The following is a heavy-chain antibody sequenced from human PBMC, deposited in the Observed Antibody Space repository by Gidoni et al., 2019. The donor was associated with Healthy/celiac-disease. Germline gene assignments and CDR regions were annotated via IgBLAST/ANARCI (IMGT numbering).Heavy chain of an antibody. CDR2: ISSSSSYI. V-gene: IGHV3-21*01. CDR1: GFTFSSYS. Sequence: EVQLVESGGGLVKPGGSLRLSCAASGFTFSSYSMNWVRQAPGKGLEWVSSISSSSSYIYYADSVKGRFTISRDNAKNSLYLQMNSLRAEDTAVYYCAREGYSYGYGVDYWGQGTLVTVSS. CDR3: AREGYSYGYGVDY. D-gene: IGHD5-18*01. J-gene: IGHJ4*02.